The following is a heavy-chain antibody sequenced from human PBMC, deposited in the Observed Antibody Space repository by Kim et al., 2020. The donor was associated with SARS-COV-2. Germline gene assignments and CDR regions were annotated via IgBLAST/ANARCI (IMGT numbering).Heavy chain of an antibody. CDR2: INHSGST. D-gene: IGHD6-13*01. Sequence: SETLSLTCAVYGGSFSGYYWSWIRQPPGKGLEWIGEINHSGSTNYNPSLKSRVTISVDTSKNQFSLKLSSVTAADTAVYYCARAPRLGGSSWYYSGRKTYYFDYWGQGTLVTVSS. CDR1: GGSFSGYY. V-gene: IGHV4-34*01. J-gene: IGHJ4*02. CDR3: ARAPRLGGSSWYYSGRKTYYFDY.